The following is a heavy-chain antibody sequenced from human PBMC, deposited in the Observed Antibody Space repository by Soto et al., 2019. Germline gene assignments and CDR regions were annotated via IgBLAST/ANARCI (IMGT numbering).Heavy chain of an antibody. D-gene: IGHD2-2*01. J-gene: IGHJ6*03. Sequence: QVPLVQSGAEVEKPGASVKVSCKASGYTFTNYAVHWVRQAPGQRLEWMGWINAGNGNTRYSQKFQGRVTITRDTSARTSYMDLSSLSSEDTAVYYCARGHLAVVPVASWYFYMDVWGKGTTVTVSS. CDR3: ARGHLAVVPVASWYFYMDV. CDR2: INAGNGNT. V-gene: IGHV1-3*01. CDR1: GYTFTNYA.